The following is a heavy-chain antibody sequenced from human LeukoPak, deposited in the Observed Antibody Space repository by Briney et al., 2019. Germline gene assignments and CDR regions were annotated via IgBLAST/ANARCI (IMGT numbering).Heavy chain of an antibody. CDR2: IRSKGDGETI. D-gene: IGHD3-10*01. V-gene: IGHV3-15*01. CDR1: GFTFTNAW. Sequence: PGGSLRLSCAASGFTFTNAWMSWVRQAPGKGLEWVGRIRSKGDGETIDNAAPVKGRFTMSRDDSKATLYLQMNSLKAEDTAVYYCTTELGLTMIRGVIVHWGQGALVTVSS. J-gene: IGHJ4*02. CDR3: TTELGLTMIRGVIVH.